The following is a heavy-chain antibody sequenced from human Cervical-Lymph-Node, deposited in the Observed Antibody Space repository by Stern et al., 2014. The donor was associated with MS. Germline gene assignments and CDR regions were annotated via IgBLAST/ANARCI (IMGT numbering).Heavy chain of an antibody. Sequence: EVQLVESGGGLVQPGGSLRLSCAVSGFTLSSHWIHWVRQAPGKGLVWVSGINNVGGSTGYADSVKGRFTISRDTSKNTVHLQMDRLRAEDTAVYYCARTYYDSSGYWNNGMDVWGQGTTVTVSS. V-gene: IGHV3-74*01. J-gene: IGHJ6*02. CDR2: INNVGGST. CDR1: GFTLSSHW. CDR3: ARTYYDSSGYWNNGMDV. D-gene: IGHD3-22*01.